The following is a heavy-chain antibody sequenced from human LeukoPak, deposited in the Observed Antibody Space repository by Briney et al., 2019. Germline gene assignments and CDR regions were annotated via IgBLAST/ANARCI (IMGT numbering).Heavy chain of an antibody. CDR2: IYYSGST. CDR3: ARVTGQFYFYYYMDV. CDR1: GGSISSSSYY. V-gene: IGHV4-39*07. J-gene: IGHJ6*03. D-gene: IGHD7-27*01. Sequence: SETLSLTCTVSGGSISSSSYYWGWIRQPPGKGLEWIGSIYYSGSTYYNPSLKSRVTISLDTSKNEFSLKLSSVTAADTAVCYCARVTGQFYFYYYMDVWGKGTTVTVSS.